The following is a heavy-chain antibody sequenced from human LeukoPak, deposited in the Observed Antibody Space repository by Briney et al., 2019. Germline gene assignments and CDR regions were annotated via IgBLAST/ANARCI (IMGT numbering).Heavy chain of an antibody. J-gene: IGHJ5*02. CDR2: VYYSGTT. CDR1: GGSISSNNW. D-gene: IGHD6-19*01. CDR3: ARRETVDAWFDP. Sequence: PSGTLSLTCAVSGGSISSNNWWGWVRQPPGRGLEWIGTVYYSGTTYYNPSLKSRVTMSVDTSKNQFSLKLSSVTAADTAVYYCARRETVDAWFDPWGQGTLVTVSS. V-gene: IGHV4-39*01.